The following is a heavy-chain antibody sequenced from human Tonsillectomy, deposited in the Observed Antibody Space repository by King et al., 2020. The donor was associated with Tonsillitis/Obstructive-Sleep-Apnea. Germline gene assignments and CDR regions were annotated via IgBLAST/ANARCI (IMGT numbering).Heavy chain of an antibody. CDR2: IWYDGSNK. D-gene: IGHD6-19*01. V-gene: IGHV3-33*01. CDR3: ARDISYQWLVPDYYMDV. Sequence: QLVQSGGGVVQPGRSLRLSCAASGFTFSSYGMHWVRQAPGKGLEWVAVIWYDGSNKYYADSVKGRFTISRDNSKNTLYLQMNSRRAEDTAVYYCARDISYQWLVPDYYMDVWGKGTTVTVSS. J-gene: IGHJ6*03. CDR1: GFTFSSYG.